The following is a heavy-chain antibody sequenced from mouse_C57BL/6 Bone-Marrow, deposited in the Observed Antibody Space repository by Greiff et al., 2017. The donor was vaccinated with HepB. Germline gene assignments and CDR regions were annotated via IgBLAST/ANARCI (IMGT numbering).Heavy chain of an antibody. CDR2: ISSGSSTI. Sequence: DVKLEESGGGLVKPGASLKLSCTASGFTFSDYGMHWVRQAPEQGLEWVAYISSGSSTIYYADTVKGRFTISRDNAKNTLFLQMTSLRSEDTAMYYCARRAAYDYADYWGQGTTLTVSS. CDR1: GFTFSDYG. D-gene: IGHD2-4*01. V-gene: IGHV5-17*01. CDR3: ARRAAYDYADY. J-gene: IGHJ2*01.